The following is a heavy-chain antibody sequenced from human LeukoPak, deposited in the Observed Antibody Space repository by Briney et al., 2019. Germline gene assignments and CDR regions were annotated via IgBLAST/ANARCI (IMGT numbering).Heavy chain of an antibody. CDR3: ARAAVTGWFDP. CDR2: IIPILGIA. Sequence: SVKVSCKASGGTFSSYAISWVRQAPGQGLEWMGRIIPILGIANYGQKFQGRVTITADKSTSTAYMELSSLRSEDTAVYYCARAAVTGWFDPWGQGTLVTVSS. J-gene: IGHJ5*02. CDR1: GGTFSSYA. V-gene: IGHV1-69*04. D-gene: IGHD2-21*02.